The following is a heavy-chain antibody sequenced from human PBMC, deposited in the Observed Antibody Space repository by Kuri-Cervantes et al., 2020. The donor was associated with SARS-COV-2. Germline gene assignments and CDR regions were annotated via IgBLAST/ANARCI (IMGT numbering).Heavy chain of an antibody. CDR3: ARPGYCSGGSCYSLYY. D-gene: IGHD2-15*01. Sequence: KVSCKGSGYSFTSYWIGWVRQMPGKGLEWMGIIYPGDSDTRYSPSFQGQVTISADKSNSTAYLQWSSLKASDTAMYYCARPGYCSGGSCYSLYYWGQGTLVTVSS. CDR1: GYSFTSYW. V-gene: IGHV5-51*01. J-gene: IGHJ4*02. CDR2: IYPGDSDT.